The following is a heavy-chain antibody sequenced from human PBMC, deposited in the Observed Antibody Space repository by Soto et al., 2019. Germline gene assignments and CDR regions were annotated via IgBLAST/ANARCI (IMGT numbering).Heavy chain of an antibody. V-gene: IGHV1-69*01. J-gene: IGHJ5*02. Sequence: QVQLVQSGAEVKKPGSSVKVSCKASGGTFSSYAISWVRQAPGQGLEWMGGIIPIFGTANYAQKFQGRVTITADESTSTADMELSSLRAEDTAVYYCARDRYGSGSNWFDPWGQGTLVTVSS. CDR2: IIPIFGTA. D-gene: IGHD3-10*01. CDR3: ARDRYGSGSNWFDP. CDR1: GGTFSSYA.